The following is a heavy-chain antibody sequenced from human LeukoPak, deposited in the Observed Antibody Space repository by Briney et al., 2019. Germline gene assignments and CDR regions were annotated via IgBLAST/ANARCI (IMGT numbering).Heavy chain of an antibody. V-gene: IGHV5-51*01. D-gene: IGHD1-26*01. CDR1: GYSFTSYC. CDR2: IYPGYSCP. Sequence: GESLKISCKVSGYSFTSYCIGWVRQMPGKGLEWMGIIYPGYSCPTYSPSFQGQVTISVDKSINTAYLQWSSLQASDTAMYYCGMSGDRVPLQDDVFDVWGQGTMVTVST. J-gene: IGHJ3*01. CDR3: GMSGDRVPLQDDVFDV.